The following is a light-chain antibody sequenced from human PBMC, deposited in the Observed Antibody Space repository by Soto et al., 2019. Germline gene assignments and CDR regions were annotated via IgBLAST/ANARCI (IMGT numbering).Light chain of an antibody. J-gene: IGLJ2*01. CDR1: SGYSNYK. V-gene: IGLV9-49*01. Sequence: QSVLTQPPSASASLGASVTLTCTLSSGYSNYKVDWYQQRPGKGPRFVMRVGTGGIVGSKGDGIPDRFSVLGSGLNRYLTIKNVREEDESDYHCGADHGSGSNFVHLFGGGTKLTVL. CDR2: VGTGGIVG. CDR3: GADHGSGSNFVHL.